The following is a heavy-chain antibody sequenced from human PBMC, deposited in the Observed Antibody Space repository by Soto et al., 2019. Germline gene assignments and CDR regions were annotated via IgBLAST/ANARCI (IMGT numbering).Heavy chain of an antibody. Sequence: SVKVSCKASGGTFSSYAISWVRQAPGQGLEWMGGIIPIFGTANYAQKFQGRVTITADASTSTAYMELSSLRSEDTAVYYCARAGYKGGGAFDIWGQGTMVTVSS. CDR3: ARAGYKGGGAFDI. D-gene: IGHD1-20*01. CDR1: GGTFSSYA. V-gene: IGHV1-69*13. CDR2: IIPIFGTA. J-gene: IGHJ3*02.